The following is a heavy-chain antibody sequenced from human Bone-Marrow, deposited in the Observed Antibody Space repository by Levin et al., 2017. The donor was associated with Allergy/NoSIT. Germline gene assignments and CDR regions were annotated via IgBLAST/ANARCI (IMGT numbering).Heavy chain of an antibody. CDR1: GFVVSRNH. J-gene: IGHJ4*02. CDR2: TYSGGTT. CDR3: ARVNFDTPGELDY. V-gene: IGHV3-53*01. D-gene: IGHD1-20*01. Sequence: PGGSLRLSCAASGFVVSRNHMSWVRQAPGKGLEWLSVTYSGGTTFYRDSVKDRFTITRDNFKNTLYLQMRSLRAEDTAIYYCARVNFDTPGELDYWGQGTLVTVSS.